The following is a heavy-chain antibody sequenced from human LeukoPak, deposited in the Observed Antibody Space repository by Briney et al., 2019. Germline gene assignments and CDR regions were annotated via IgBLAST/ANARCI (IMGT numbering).Heavy chain of an antibody. V-gene: IGHV4-39*01. CDR3: ARATVSSVWFDP. CDR2: IYPSGGT. Sequence: ASETLSLTCTVSGVSISTSRYYWGWIHQPAGKGLQWIGSIYPSGGTYYNPSLKSRVTISVDTSKQQFSLKLSSVTAADTAVYYCARATVSSVWFDPWGQGTLVTVSS. CDR1: GVSISTSRYY. J-gene: IGHJ5*02. D-gene: IGHD3-16*02.